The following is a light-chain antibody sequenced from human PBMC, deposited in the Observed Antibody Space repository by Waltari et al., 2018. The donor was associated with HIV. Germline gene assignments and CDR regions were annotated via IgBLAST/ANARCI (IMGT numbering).Light chain of an antibody. V-gene: IGLV2-14*01. CDR3: SSYTSGSTWV. J-gene: IGLJ3*02. CDR1: SSDIGYFKF. CDR2: DVS. Sequence: QSALTQPASVSGSPGQSITISCTGTSSDIGYFKFVSWYQHHPGKAPKLMIYDVSSRPSGVSDRISGSKSGNTASLTISGLQPEDEADYYCSSYTSGSTWVFGGGTKVTVL.